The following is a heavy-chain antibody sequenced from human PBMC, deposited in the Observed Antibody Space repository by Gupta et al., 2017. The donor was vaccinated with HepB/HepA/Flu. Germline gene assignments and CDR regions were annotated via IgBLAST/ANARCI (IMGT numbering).Heavy chain of an antibody. V-gene: IGHV1-3*01. CDR1: GYTFTSYA. J-gene: IGHJ5*02. CDR3: ARGTKIAAAGTSP. CDR2: INAGNGNT. D-gene: IGHD6-13*01. Sequence: QVQLVQSGAEVKKPGASVKVSCKASGYTFTSYAMHWVRQAPGQRLEWMGWINAGNGNTKYSQKFQGRVTITRDTSASTAYMELSSLRSEDTAVYYCARGTKIAAAGTSPWGQGTLVTVSS.